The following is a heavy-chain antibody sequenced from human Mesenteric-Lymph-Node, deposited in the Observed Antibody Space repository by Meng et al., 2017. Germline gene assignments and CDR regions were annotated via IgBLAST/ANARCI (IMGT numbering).Heavy chain of an antibody. CDR3: AFDF. J-gene: IGHJ4*02. V-gene: IGHV3-23*01. Sequence: GGSLRLSCAASGFPFRSYAMGWVRQAPGQGLELVSAISASGGSTYYADSVKGRFTVSRDNSKSTLYLQMKSLRAEDTAMYYCAFDFWGQGTLVTVSS. CDR2: ISASGGST. CDR1: GFPFRSYA.